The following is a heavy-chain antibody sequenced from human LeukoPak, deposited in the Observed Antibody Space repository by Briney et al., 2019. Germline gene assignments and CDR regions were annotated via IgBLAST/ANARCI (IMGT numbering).Heavy chain of an antibody. V-gene: IGHV3-11*04. CDR1: GFTFDDYG. CDR2: ISSSGSTI. J-gene: IGHJ6*03. D-gene: IGHD6-19*01. Sequence: GGSLRLSCAASGFTFDDYGMSWVRQAPGKGLEWVSYISSSGSTIYYADSVKGRFTISRDNAKNSLYLQMNSLRAEDTAAYYCARDQGDKQWLDSGAYYHYMDVWGKGTTVTVSS. CDR3: ARDQGDKQWLDSGAYYHYMDV.